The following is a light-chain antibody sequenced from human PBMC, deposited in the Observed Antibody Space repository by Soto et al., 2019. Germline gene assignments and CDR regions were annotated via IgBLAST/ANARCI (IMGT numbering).Light chain of an antibody. J-gene: IGKJ2*01. CDR2: ASS. Sequence: DIQMTQSQSSLSASVGDRVTITCRTSQSVSIYVNWYQQKPGKAPILLIYASSSLQSGVPSRFSSSGSGTDFTLTISSLEPEDFATYYCQQSYSTPTFGQGTKVDIK. V-gene: IGKV1-39*01. CDR1: QSVSIY. CDR3: QQSYSTPT.